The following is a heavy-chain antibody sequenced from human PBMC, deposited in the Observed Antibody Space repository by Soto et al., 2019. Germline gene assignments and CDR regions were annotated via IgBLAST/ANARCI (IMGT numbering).Heavy chain of an antibody. CDR2: FDLEDGET. V-gene: IGHV1-24*01. CDR3: ATERIAAAGSYNWFDP. CDR1: GYTLTELS. D-gene: IGHD6-13*01. J-gene: IGHJ5*02. Sequence: ASVKVSCKVSGYTLTELSMHWVRQAPGKGLEWMGGFDLEDGETIYAQKFQGRVTMTEDTSTDTAYMELSSLRSEDTAVYYCATERIAAAGSYNWFDPWGQGTLVTVSS.